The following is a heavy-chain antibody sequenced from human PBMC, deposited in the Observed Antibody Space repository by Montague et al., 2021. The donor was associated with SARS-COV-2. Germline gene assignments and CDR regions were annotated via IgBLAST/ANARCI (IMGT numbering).Heavy chain of an antibody. J-gene: IGHJ4*01. V-gene: IGHV4-34*01. D-gene: IGHD2-15*01. Sequence: ETLSLTCAVYGGSLRNYYWSWIRQSPGKGLEWIGEVDQSGNTNYNPSLKSRVTISADISKNQFSVKLASATATDTGIYYCARGKRDCPIVVLGASTRTYFDSGGQGTTVTVSS. CDR2: VDQSGNT. CDR1: GGSLRNYY. CDR3: ARGKRDCPIVVLGASTRTYFDS.